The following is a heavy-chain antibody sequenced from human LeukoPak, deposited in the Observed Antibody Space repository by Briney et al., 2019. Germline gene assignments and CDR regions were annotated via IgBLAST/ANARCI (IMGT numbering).Heavy chain of an antibody. CDR2: ISSSSSYI. Sequence: GGSLRLSCAASGFTFSSYSMTWVRQAPGKGLEWVSSISSSSSYIYYADSVKGRFTISRDNAKNSLYLQMNSLRAEDTAVYYCARDPRYSGSYYFDYWGQGTLVTVSS. CDR3: ARDPRYSGSYYFDY. CDR1: GFTFSSYS. J-gene: IGHJ4*02. D-gene: IGHD1-26*01. V-gene: IGHV3-21*01.